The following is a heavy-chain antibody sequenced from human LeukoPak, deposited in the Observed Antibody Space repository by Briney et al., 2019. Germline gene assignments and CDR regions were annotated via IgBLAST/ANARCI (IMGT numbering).Heavy chain of an antibody. Sequence: ASVKVACKASGYTFHSYAIHWERRAPGQRLAWMGLINAGNGNTKYSEKFQGRVTITRDTSANTAYMEVSSLRSEDTAVYYCARVLLEFGGWFDPWGQGTLVTVSS. CDR1: GYTFHSYA. CDR2: INAGNGNT. D-gene: IGHD3-3*01. CDR3: ARVLLEFGGWFDP. J-gene: IGHJ5*02. V-gene: IGHV1-3*01.